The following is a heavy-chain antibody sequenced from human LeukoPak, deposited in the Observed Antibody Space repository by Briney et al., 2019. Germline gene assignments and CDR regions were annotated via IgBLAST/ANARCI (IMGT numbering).Heavy chain of an antibody. Sequence: GGSLRLSCAASGFTFSDYSMNWVRQAPGKGLEWVSSISRRSRHVYYAGSVKGRFTISRDDARNSLYLQMNSLRAEDMAVYFCVRDLLCSGSTTAYLYHWGQGTLVTVSS. J-gene: IGHJ1*01. CDR1: GFTFSDYS. CDR2: ISRRSRHV. CDR3: VRDLLCSGSTTAYLYH. D-gene: IGHD2-21*01. V-gene: IGHV3-21*01.